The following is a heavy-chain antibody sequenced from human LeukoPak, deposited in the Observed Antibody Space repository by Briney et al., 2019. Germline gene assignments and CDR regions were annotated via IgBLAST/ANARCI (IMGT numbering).Heavy chain of an antibody. CDR3: ATSLWFGELIPLDY. Sequence: SETLSLTCAVSGGSISSSNWWSWALQPPGKGLEWIVEIYHSGSTNYNPSLKSRVTISVDKSKNQFSLKLSSVTAADTAVYYCATSLWFGELIPLDYWGQGTLVTVSS. J-gene: IGHJ4*02. V-gene: IGHV4-4*02. D-gene: IGHD3-10*01. CDR2: IYHSGST. CDR1: GGSISSSNW.